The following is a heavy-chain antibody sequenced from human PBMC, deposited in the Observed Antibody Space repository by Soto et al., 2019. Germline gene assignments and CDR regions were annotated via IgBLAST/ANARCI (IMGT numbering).Heavy chain of an antibody. V-gene: IGHV4-39*01. D-gene: IGHD6-19*01. Sequence: QLQLQESGPGLVKPSETMSLTCPVSGGSISSSSYYWGWIRQPPGKGLEWIGSIYYSGSTYNNPSLKSRVAISVDTSKNQFSRKRSSVTAADTAVYYCARVVAVAGTKEKSGFDYWGQGTLVTVTS. J-gene: IGHJ4*02. CDR2: IYYSGST. CDR1: GGSISSSSYY. CDR3: ARVVAVAGTKEKSGFDY.